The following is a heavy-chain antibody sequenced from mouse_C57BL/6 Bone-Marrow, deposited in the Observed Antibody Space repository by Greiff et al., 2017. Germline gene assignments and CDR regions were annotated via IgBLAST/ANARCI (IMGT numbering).Heavy chain of an antibody. Sequence: QVQLQQPGAELVKPGASVKLSCKASGYTFTSYWMHWVKQRPGQGLEWIGMIHPNSGSTNYNEKFKSKATLTVDKSSSTAYMQRSSLTSEDSAVYYCARAGYYGISYEDAMDDWGQGTSVTVSS. CDR3: ARAGYYGISYEDAMDD. V-gene: IGHV1-64*01. CDR2: IHPNSGST. CDR1: GYTFTSYW. J-gene: IGHJ4*01. D-gene: IGHD1-1*01.